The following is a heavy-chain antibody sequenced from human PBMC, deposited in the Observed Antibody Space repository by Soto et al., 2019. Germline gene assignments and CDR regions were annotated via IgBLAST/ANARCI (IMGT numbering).Heavy chain of an antibody. CDR3: AKDRVTIFGVVPHQVFDY. CDR2: ISGSGGST. CDR1: GFTFSSYA. J-gene: IGHJ4*02. Sequence: GGSLRLSCAASGFTFSSYAMSWVRQAPGKGLEWVSAISGSGGSTYYADSVKGRFTISRDNSKNTLYLQMNSLRAEDTAVYYCAKDRVTIFGVVPHQVFDYWGQGTLVTVSS. D-gene: IGHD3-3*01. V-gene: IGHV3-23*01.